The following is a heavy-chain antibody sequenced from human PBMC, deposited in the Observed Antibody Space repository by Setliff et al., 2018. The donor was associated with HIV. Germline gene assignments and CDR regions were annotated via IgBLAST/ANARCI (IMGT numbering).Heavy chain of an antibody. V-gene: IGHV1-69*13. CDR2: IIPIAKSP. CDR3: ARGPLYGYDRGYFDY. Sequence: SVKVSCKSSGGTFNTYGMNWVRQAPGQGPEWMGGIIPIAKSPNYAQKFQDRVTITADESTRTAYMELSNLRSEDTALYYCARGPLYGYDRGYFDYWGQGTLVTVSS. J-gene: IGHJ4*02. D-gene: IGHD5-12*01. CDR1: GGTFNTYG.